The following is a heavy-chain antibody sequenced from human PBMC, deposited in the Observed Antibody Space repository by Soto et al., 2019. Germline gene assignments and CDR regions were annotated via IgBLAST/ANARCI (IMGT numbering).Heavy chain of an antibody. CDR2: IIPIFGTA. V-gene: IGHV1-69*13. J-gene: IGHJ4*02. D-gene: IGHD5-12*01. Sequence: ASVKVSCKASGGTFSSYAISWVRQAPGQGLEWMGGIIPIFGTANYAQKFQGRVTITADESTSTAYMELSSLRSEDTAVYYCARDPPPRYSGYDYSDYWGQGTLVTVSS. CDR1: GGTFSSYA. CDR3: ARDPPPRYSGYDYSDY.